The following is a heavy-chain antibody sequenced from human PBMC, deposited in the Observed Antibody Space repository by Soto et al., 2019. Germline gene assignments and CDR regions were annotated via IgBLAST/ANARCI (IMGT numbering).Heavy chain of an antibody. CDR3: AREDIVVVVAATPYYYGMDV. D-gene: IGHD2-15*01. V-gene: IGHV3-33*01. J-gene: IGHJ6*02. CDR2: IWYDGSNK. Sequence: QVQLVESGGGVVPPGRSLRLSCAASGFTFSSYGMHWVRQAPGKGLEWVAVIWYDGSNKYYADSVKGRFTISRDNSKNSLYLQMNSLRAEDTAVYYCAREDIVVVVAATPYYYGMDVWGQGTTVTVSS. CDR1: GFTFSSYG.